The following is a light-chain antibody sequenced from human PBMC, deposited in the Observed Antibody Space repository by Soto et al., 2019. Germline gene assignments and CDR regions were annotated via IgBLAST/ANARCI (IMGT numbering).Light chain of an antibody. CDR2: LGS. V-gene: IGKV2-28*01. Sequence: DIVMTQSPLSLSVTPGEPASISCRSSQSLLVSDGYNYLDWYLQKPGQSPELLIYLGSDRASGVPDRFSGSGSGTDFTLKISRVEAEDVGIYYCMQALQTPRTFGQGTKVEIK. CDR1: QSLLVSDGYNY. J-gene: IGKJ1*01. CDR3: MQALQTPRT.